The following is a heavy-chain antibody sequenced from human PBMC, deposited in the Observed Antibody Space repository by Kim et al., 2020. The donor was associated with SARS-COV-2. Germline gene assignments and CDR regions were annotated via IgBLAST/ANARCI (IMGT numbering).Heavy chain of an antibody. J-gene: IGHJ4*02. V-gene: IGHV1-69*02. Sequence: ANYAQKFQGRVTITADKSTSTADMELSRLRSEDTAVYYCASALAAAAPGYWGQGTLVTVSS. CDR3: ASALAAAAPGY. D-gene: IGHD6-13*01. CDR2: A.